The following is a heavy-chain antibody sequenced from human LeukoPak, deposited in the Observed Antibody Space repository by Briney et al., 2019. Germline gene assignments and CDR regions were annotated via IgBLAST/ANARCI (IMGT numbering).Heavy chain of an antibody. D-gene: IGHD3-22*01. CDR1: GFTFGDYA. V-gene: IGHV3-49*04. CDR2: IRSKAYGGTT. Sequence: GGSLRLSCTASGFTFGDYAMSWVRQAPGKGLEWVGFIRSKAYGGTTEYAASVKGRFTISRDDSKSIAYLQMNSLKTEDTAVYYCTSDGYYYDSSGPVMDYWGQGTLVAVSS. CDR3: TSDGYYYDSSGPVMDY. J-gene: IGHJ4*02.